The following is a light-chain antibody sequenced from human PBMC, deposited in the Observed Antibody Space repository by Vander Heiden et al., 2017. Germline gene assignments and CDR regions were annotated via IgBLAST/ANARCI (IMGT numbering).Light chain of an antibody. V-gene: IGKV4-1*01. CDR2: WAS. Sequence: DIVMTQSPDSQTVSLGERATINCKSSQSVLYTSKNKNCLAWYQQRPGQPPKLLIYWASTRESGVPDRYSGSGSGTDFTLTISSLQAEDVAIYYCQQYYTNPPTFGGGTKVEIK. J-gene: IGKJ4*01. CDR3: QQYYTNPPT. CDR1: QSVLYTSKNKNC.